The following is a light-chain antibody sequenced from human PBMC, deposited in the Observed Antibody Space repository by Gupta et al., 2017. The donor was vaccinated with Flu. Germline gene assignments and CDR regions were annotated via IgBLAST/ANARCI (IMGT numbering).Light chain of an antibody. CDR3: QQYSDLPYT. J-gene: IGKJ2*01. CDR1: QNIDTN. V-gene: IGKV3-15*01. CDR2: GAS. Sequence: EIVLTQSPATLSVSPGGRATLACRASQNIDTNLAWYQQMPGQAPRLLVYGASTRATKIPPKYGGSGAGTEFTLTISSLQSEDFAVYYCQQYSDLPYTFGQGTKLEIK.